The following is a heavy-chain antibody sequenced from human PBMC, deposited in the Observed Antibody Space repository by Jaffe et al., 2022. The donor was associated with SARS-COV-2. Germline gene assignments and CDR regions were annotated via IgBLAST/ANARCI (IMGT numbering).Heavy chain of an antibody. V-gene: IGHV4-31*03. J-gene: IGHJ4*02. D-gene: IGHD6-19*01. Sequence: QVQLQESGPGLVKPSQTLSLTCTVSGDSISSGGDYWSWIRQHPGKGLEWIGYIYYSGITYYNPSLKSRLTISVDTSKNQFSLKLTSVTAADTAVYYCARYEYSSGLYYFDDWGQGTLVTVSS. CDR2: IYYSGIT. CDR1: GDSISSGGDY. CDR3: ARYEYSSGLYYFDD.